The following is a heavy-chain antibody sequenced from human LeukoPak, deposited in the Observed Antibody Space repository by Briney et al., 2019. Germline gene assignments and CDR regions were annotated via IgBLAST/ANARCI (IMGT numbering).Heavy chain of an antibody. CDR3: AKWPYCSSTSCYTNWFDP. CDR1: GFTFSSYE. V-gene: IGHV3-48*03. Sequence: LPGGSLRLSCAASGFTFSSYEMNWVRQAPGKGLEWVSYISSSGSTIYYADSVKGRFTISRDNSKNTLCLQMNSLRAEDTAVYYCAKWPYCSSTSCYTNWFDPWGQGTLVTVSS. J-gene: IGHJ5*02. D-gene: IGHD2-2*01. CDR2: ISSSGSTI.